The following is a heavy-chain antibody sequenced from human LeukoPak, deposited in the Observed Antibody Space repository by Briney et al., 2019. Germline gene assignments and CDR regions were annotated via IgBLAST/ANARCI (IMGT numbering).Heavy chain of an antibody. CDR3: AKDSPDGSSWNWFDP. CDR2: MSGSGNHI. Sequence: GGSLRLSCAASGFTFGNFFMSWIRQAPGKGLEWVSYMSGSGNHIYYADSVKGRFTISRDNAKNSLYLEMSSLRAEDTAVYYCAKDSPDGSSWNWFDPWGQGTLVTVSS. CDR1: GFTFGNFF. D-gene: IGHD1-26*01. J-gene: IGHJ5*02. V-gene: IGHV3-11*01.